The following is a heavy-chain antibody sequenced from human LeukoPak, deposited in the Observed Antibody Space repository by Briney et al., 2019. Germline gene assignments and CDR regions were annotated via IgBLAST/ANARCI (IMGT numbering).Heavy chain of an antibody. J-gene: IGHJ6*02. Sequence: GGSLGLSCAASGFTFSSYWMSWVRQAPGKGLEWVANIKQDGSEKYYVDSVKGRFTISRDNAKNSLYLQMNSLRAEDTAVYYCAREDDFWSGPFYYYYGMDVWGQGTTVTVSS. CDR1: GFTFSSYW. V-gene: IGHV3-7*01. D-gene: IGHD3-3*01. CDR2: IKQDGSEK. CDR3: AREDDFWSGPFYYYYGMDV.